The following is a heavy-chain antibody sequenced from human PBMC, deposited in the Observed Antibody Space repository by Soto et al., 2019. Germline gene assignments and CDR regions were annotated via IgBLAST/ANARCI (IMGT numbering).Heavy chain of an antibody. CDR1: GGSLSSYY. D-gene: IGHD4-17*01. V-gene: IGHV4-59*08. CDR2: IYYSGST. CDR3: ARRYGGHFDY. J-gene: IGHJ4*02. Sequence: PSETLSLTCTVSGGSLSSYYWSWIRQPPGKGLEWIGYIYYSGSTNYNPSLKSRVTISVDTSKNQFSLKLSSVTAADTAVYYCARRYGGHFDYWGQGTLVTVSS.